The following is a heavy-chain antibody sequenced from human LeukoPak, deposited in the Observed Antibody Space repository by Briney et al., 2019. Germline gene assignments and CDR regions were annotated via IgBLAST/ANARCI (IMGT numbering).Heavy chain of an antibody. J-gene: IGHJ4*02. D-gene: IGHD6-13*01. CDR3: AKEYTNSWFTSLN. V-gene: IGHV3-23*01. CDR2: IGGSCGKT. CDR1: GFTFTSYS. Sequence: PGGSLRLSCAASGFTFTSYSLSWVRQAPGKGLEWVSGIGGSCGKTYYADFVKGRFTISRDNSKNTLYLQMNSLRAEDTAVYYCAKEYTNSWFTSLNWGQGTLVTVSS.